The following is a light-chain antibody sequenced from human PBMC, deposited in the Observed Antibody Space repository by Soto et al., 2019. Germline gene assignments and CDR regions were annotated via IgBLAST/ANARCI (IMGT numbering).Light chain of an antibody. V-gene: IGKV1-39*01. CDR1: QSISSY. CDR3: QQSYSTPGT. CDR2: AAS. Sequence: DIQMTQSPSSLSASVGDRVTITCRASQSISSYLNWYQQKPGKAPKLLIYAASSLQSGVPSRFSGSGSGTDFTLTISSLQPEDFATYYCQQSYSTPGTFGHGTQREIK. J-gene: IGKJ2*01.